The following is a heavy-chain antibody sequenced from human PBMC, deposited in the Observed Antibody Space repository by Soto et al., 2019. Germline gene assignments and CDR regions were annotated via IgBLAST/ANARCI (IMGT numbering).Heavy chain of an antibody. Sequence: QVQLVQSGAEVKKPGASVKVSCKASGYTFTSYGISWVRQAPGQGLEWMGWISAYNGNTNYAQKLQGRVTMTTDTSTSTAYMELRSLRSDDTAVYYCATYYYDSSGYSDPPNFDYWGQGTLVTVSS. CDR2: ISAYNGNT. CDR3: ATYYYDSSGYSDPPNFDY. V-gene: IGHV1-18*01. D-gene: IGHD3-22*01. CDR1: GYTFTSYG. J-gene: IGHJ4*02.